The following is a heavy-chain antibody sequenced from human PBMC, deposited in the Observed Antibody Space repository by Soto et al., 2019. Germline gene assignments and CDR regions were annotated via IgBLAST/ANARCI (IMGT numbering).Heavy chain of an antibody. CDR3: AKNLQLEEMFDY. D-gene: IGHD1-1*01. J-gene: IGHJ4*02. CDR2: ISGSGGST. CDR1: GFTFSSYA. V-gene: IGHV3-23*01. Sequence: AGGSLRPACAASGFTFSSYAMSGVRQAPGKGLEWVSAISGSGGSTYYADSVKGRFTISRDNSKNTLYLQMNSLRAEDTAVYYCAKNLQLEEMFDYWGQGTLVTVSS.